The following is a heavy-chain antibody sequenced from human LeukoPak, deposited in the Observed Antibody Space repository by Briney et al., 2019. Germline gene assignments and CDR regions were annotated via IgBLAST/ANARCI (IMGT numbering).Heavy chain of an antibody. J-gene: IGHJ4*02. CDR1: GFTFSSYS. D-gene: IGHD6-19*01. Sequence: GGSLRLSCAASGFTFSSYSMNWVRQAPGKGLEWVSSISSSSSYIYYADSVKGRFTISRDNAKNSLYLQMNSLRAEDTPVYYCARVGSGWSYFDYWGQGTLVTVSS. CDR3: ARVGSGWSYFDY. CDR2: ISSSSSYI. V-gene: IGHV3-21*01.